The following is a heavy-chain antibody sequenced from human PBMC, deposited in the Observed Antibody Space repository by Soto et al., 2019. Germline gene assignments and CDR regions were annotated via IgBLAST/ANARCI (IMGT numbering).Heavy chain of an antibody. V-gene: IGHV6-1*01. CDR2: TYYRSNWRH. CDR1: GDSVSSNTSA. CDR3: ARGVAGSGFDL. D-gene: IGHD6-19*01. J-gene: IGHJ4*02. Sequence: PSQTRSLTCAISGDSVSSNTSAWNWISSSPSRGLEWLGRTYYRSNWRHDYAVSVKSRITVNPDTSKNHFSLQLNSVTPDDTAVYYCARGVAGSGFDLWGQGTLVTVSS.